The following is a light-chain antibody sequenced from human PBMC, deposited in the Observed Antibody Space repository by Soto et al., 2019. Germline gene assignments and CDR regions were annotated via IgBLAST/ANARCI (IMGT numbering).Light chain of an antibody. CDR3: QQYGSSPLT. J-gene: IGKJ4*01. CDR2: GAS. Sequence: EIVLTHSPGTLSLSPGERATLSCRAIQSVSSSFLAWYQQKPGQAPRLLIYGASSRATGIQDRFSGSGSGTDFTLTISRLEPEDVAVYYCQQYGSSPLTFGGGNKVEIK. V-gene: IGKV3-20*01. CDR1: QSVSSSF.